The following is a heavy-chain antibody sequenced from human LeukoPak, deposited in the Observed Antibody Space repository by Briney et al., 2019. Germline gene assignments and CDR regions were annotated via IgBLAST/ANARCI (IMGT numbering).Heavy chain of an antibody. CDR1: GXPFSSYW. Sequence: GGSLRXXCVXSGXPFSSYWMTWVRQAPGKGLEWVANIKQDGSKKSYVDSVKGRFTISRDNAKNSLYLQMNSLRAEDTAIYYCTRVGYIDEGIDYWGQGTLVTVSS. J-gene: IGHJ4*02. CDR3: TRVGYIDEGIDY. V-gene: IGHV3-7*04. CDR2: IKQDGSKK. D-gene: IGHD5-24*01.